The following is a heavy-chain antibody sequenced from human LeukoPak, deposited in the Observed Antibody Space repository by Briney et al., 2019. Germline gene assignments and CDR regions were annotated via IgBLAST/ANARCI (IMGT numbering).Heavy chain of an antibody. CDR2: IGKNQ. Sequence: GGSLRLSCAPSRFSLGNFVMSWVRQAPGKGLEWVATIGKNQYYADFVKGRFTISKDNSKNMMYLQMDSLGVDDTAIYYCAKGSNGDYDNWGQGTLVTVSS. V-gene: IGHV3-23*01. CDR1: RFSLGNFV. J-gene: IGHJ4*02. D-gene: IGHD4-17*01. CDR3: AKGSNGDYDN.